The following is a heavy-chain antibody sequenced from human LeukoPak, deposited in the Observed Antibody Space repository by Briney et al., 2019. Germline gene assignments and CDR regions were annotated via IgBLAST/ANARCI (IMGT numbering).Heavy chain of an antibody. CDR2: ITPILGIV. CDR3: ARKTVTNAFDV. Sequence: SVKVSCKASGGTFSNYAISWVRQAPGQGLEWMGRITPILGIVNYAQKFQGRVTITADKSTSTVYMELSSLRSDDTAVYYCARKTVTNAFDVWGQGTMVTVSS. J-gene: IGHJ3*01. CDR1: GGTFSNYA. V-gene: IGHV1-69*04. D-gene: IGHD4-17*01.